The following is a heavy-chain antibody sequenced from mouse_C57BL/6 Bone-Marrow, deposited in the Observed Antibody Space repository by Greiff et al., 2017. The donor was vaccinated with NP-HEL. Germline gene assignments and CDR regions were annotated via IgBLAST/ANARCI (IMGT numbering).Heavy chain of an antibody. J-gene: IGHJ3*01. CDR2: ISSGSSTI. V-gene: IGHV5-17*01. Sequence: EVQRVESGGGLVKPGGSLKLSCAASGFTFSDYGMHWVRQAPEKGLEWVAYISSGSSTIYYADTVKGRFTISRDNAKNTLFLQMTSLRSEDTAMYYCARKITTVVAPFAYWGQGTLVTVSA. CDR1: GFTFSDYG. CDR3: ARKITTVVAPFAY. D-gene: IGHD1-1*01.